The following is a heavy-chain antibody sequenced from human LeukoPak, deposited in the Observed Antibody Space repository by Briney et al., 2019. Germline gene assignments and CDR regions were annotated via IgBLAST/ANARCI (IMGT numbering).Heavy chain of an antibody. CDR1: GLTFSSYS. CDR2: ISSSNSTI. D-gene: IGHD3-10*01. Sequence: PGGSLRLSCAASGLTFSSYSMNWVRQAPGKGLEWVSYISSSNSTIYYADSVKGRFTISRDNAKNSLYLQMNSLRAEDTAVYYCARGNYYGSGSYPPSYWFDPWGQGTLVTVSS. J-gene: IGHJ5*02. CDR3: ARGNYYGSGSYPPSYWFDP. V-gene: IGHV3-48*01.